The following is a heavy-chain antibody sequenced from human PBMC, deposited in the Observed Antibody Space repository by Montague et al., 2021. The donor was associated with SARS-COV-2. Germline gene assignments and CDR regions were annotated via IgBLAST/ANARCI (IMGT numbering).Heavy chain of an antibody. Sequence: SETLSLTCTISGGSIRTSSYYWGWIRQPPGKGLDWIGSIYYSGSTYYNPSLKSRVTISVDTSKYQFSLKLSSVTAADTAVYYCAMRGGALDAFDIWGQGTMVSVSS. CDR2: IYYSGST. J-gene: IGHJ3*02. D-gene: IGHD4-17*01. CDR3: AMRGGALDAFDI. CDR1: GGSIRTSSYY. V-gene: IGHV4-39*01.